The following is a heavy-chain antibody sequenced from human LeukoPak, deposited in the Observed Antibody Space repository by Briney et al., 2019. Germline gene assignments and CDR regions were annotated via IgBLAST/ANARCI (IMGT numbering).Heavy chain of an antibody. D-gene: IGHD3-3*01. J-gene: IGHJ6*03. CDR1: GYTFTSYD. CDR3: ARDQPGNYDFWSGYYNYMDV. V-gene: IGHV1-8*02. Sequence: ASVKVSCKASGYTFTSYDINWVRQATGQGLEWMGWMNPNSGNTGYAQKLQGRVTMTTDTSTSTAYMELRSLRSDDTAVYYCARDQPGNYDFWSGYYNYMDVWGKGTTVTVSS. CDR2: MNPNSGNT.